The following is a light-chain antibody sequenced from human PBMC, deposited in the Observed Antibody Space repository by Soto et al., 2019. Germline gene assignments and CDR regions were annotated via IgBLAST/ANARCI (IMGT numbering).Light chain of an antibody. V-gene: IGKV3-20*01. CDR1: QTISSNY. CDR2: GAS. Sequence: EIVLTQSPGTLSLSAGERATLSCRASQTISSNYLAWYQQKPGQAPRLLIFGASYRATGIPDRFSGSGSGTDFTRTISRLEPEDFAVYYWQQYRSSPPESTFGPGTKVDIK. CDR3: QQYRSSPPEST. J-gene: IGKJ3*01.